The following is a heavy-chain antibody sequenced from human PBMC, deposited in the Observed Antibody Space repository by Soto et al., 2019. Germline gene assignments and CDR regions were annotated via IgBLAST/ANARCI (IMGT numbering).Heavy chain of an antibody. V-gene: IGHV4-59*08. CDR2: IYYSGST. Sequence: PSETLSLTCTVSGGSISSYYWSWIRQPPGKGLEWIGYIYYSGSTNYNPSLKSRVTISVDTSKNQFSLKLSSVTAADTAVYYCAIFIGERRVYTLLYYFDYWGKGTLVIVSS. CDR1: GGSISSYY. J-gene: IGHJ4*02. D-gene: IGHD3-16*01. CDR3: AIFIGERRVYTLLYYFDY.